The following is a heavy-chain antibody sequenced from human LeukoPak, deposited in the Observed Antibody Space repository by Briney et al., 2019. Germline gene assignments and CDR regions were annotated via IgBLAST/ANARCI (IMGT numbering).Heavy chain of an antibody. D-gene: IGHD2-2*01. CDR1: GFTFTSYD. Sequence: ASVKVSCKASGFTFTSYDINWVRQATGQGLEWMGWMNPNSGNTGYAQKFQGRVTMTRNTSISTAYMELSSLRSEDTAVYYCARVLHYCSSTSCLFLFDYWGQGTLVTVSS. CDR2: MNPNSGNT. CDR3: ARVLHYCSSTSCLFLFDY. J-gene: IGHJ4*02. V-gene: IGHV1-8*01.